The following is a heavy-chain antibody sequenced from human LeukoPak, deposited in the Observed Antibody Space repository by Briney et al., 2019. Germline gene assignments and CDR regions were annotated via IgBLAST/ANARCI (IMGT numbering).Heavy chain of an antibody. J-gene: IGHJ6*02. D-gene: IGHD1-26*01. CDR2: INHSGST. CDR3: ARTYSGSYRYYYYGMDV. V-gene: IGHV4-34*01. CDR1: GGSFSGYY. Sequence: KPSETLSLTCAVYGGSFSGYYWSWIRQPPGKGLEWIGEINHSGSTNYNPSLKSRVTISVDTSKNQFSLKLSSVTAADTAVYYCARTYSGSYRYYYYGMDVWGQGTTVTVSS.